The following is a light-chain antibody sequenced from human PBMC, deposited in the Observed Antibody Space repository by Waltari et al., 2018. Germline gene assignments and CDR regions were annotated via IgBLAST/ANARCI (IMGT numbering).Light chain of an antibody. V-gene: IGLV2-23*02. CDR3: CSYAGSRTYV. J-gene: IGLJ1*01. CDR1: SSDVGNFNL. CDR2: VVS. Sequence: QSALTQPASVSGSPGQSITLSCTGTSSDVGNFNLVSWYQKPPGKVPKLLIYVVSKRPPGVSKHFPGLKVCNTASPTISGLRAWEEGEYFCCSYAGSRTYVFGTGTKVTVL.